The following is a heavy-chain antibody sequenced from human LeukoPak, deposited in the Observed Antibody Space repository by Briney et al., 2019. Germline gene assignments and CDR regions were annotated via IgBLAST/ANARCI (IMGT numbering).Heavy chain of an antibody. V-gene: IGHV3-33*01. D-gene: IGHD6-13*01. CDR3: ARERTRIAAAGFDY. CDR2: IWYDGGNK. CDR1: GFTFSSYG. Sequence: GRSLRLSCAASGFTFSSYGMHWVRQAPGKGLEWVAVIWYDGGNKYYADSVKGRFTISRDNSKNTLYLQMNSLRAEDTAVYYCARERTRIAAAGFDYWGQGTLVTVSS. J-gene: IGHJ4*02.